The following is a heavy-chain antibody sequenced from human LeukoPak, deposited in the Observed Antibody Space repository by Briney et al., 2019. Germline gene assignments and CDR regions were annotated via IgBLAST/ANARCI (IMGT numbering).Heavy chain of an antibody. D-gene: IGHD1-26*01. J-gene: IGHJ4*02. CDR1: GFTFSSYG. CDR2: ISYDGSNK. Sequence: SGGSLRLSCAASGFTFSSYGMHWVRQAPGKGLEWVAVISYDGSNKYYADSVKGRFTISRDNSKNTLYLQMNSLRAEDTAVYYCAKDLPRVGAITDWGQGTLVTVSS. V-gene: IGHV3-30*18. CDR3: AKDLPRVGAITD.